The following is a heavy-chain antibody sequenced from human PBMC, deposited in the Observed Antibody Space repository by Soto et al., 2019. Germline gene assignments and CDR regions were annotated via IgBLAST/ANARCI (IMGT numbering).Heavy chain of an antibody. J-gene: IGHJ4*02. V-gene: IGHV3-21*01. Sequence: PQGALRLSSAASGFTFSSYSMNWVRRAPGKGLEWVSSISSSSSYIYYADSVKGRFTISRDNAKNSLYMQMNSLRAEDTAVYYCASHSWYSRGYWYYFVYCVQGSLVTDFS. CDR2: ISSSSSYI. CDR1: GFTFSSYS. D-gene: IGHD3-22*01. CDR3: ASHSWYSRGYWYYFVY.